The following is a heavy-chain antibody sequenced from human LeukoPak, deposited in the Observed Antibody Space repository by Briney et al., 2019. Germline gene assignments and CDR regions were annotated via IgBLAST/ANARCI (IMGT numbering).Heavy chain of an antibody. CDR1: GFTFSSYA. D-gene: IGHD2-2*01. Sequence: GGSLRLSCAASGFTFSSYAMSWVRQAPGKGLEWVSAISGSGGSTYYADSVKGRFTISRDNSKNTPYLQMNSLRAEDTAVYYCAKDSPPPYCSSTSCYAGLFDYWGQGTLVTVSS. J-gene: IGHJ4*02. V-gene: IGHV3-23*01. CDR3: AKDSPPPYCSSTSCYAGLFDY. CDR2: ISGSGGST.